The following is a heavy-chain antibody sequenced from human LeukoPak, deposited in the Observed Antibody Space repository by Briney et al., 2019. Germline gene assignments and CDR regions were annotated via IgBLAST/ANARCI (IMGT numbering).Heavy chain of an antibody. Sequence: SQTLSLTCAISGDSVSSNSATWDWIRQSPSRGLEWLGRTYYRSKWYNDYGVSVKTRITINPDTSKNQFSLQLDSVTPEDTAVYYCAREYCSGGNCYEFDHWGQGTLVTVSS. CDR3: AREYCSGGNCYEFDH. CDR1: GDSVSSNSAT. CDR2: TYYRSKWYN. D-gene: IGHD2-15*01. V-gene: IGHV6-1*01. J-gene: IGHJ4*02.